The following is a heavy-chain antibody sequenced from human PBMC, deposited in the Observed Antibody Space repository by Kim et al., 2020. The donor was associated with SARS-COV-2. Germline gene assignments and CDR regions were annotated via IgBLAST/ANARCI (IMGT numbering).Heavy chain of an antibody. CDR1: GDSISSSTYY. CDR2: IFYTGST. Sequence: SETLSLTCTVSGDSISSSTYYWGWIRQPPGKGLEWIGTIFYTGSTYYNPSLKSRVTISADMSNNQFSLKLNSVTAADTALYYCARLGPNWGKPMDSWGQGTLVTVSS. D-gene: IGHD7-27*01. CDR3: ARLGPNWGKPMDS. J-gene: IGHJ4*02. V-gene: IGHV4-39*01.